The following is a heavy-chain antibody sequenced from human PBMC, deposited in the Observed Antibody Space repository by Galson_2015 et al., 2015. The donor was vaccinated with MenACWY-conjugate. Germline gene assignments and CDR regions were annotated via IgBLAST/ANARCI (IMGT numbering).Heavy chain of an antibody. CDR3: GHRSTTIESAGNYFDY. J-gene: IGHJ4*02. V-gene: IGHV2-5*02. D-gene: IGHD6-13*01. CDR2: IYWDDDK. CDR1: GFSVSTTGLG. Sequence: PALVKPTQTLTLTCTFSGFSVSTTGLGVGWIRQPPGKALEWLALIYWDDDKRYSPSLRSRPSITKDTFKNQVVLTMTNEDPVDTATYFCGHRSTTIESAGNYFDYWGQGTLVTVSS.